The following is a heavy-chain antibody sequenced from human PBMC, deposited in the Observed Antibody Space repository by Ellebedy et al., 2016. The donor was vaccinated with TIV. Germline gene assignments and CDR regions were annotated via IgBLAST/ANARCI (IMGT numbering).Heavy chain of an antibody. CDR3: ARPLRSTVTTSIYFDY. D-gene: IGHD4-17*01. CDR2: IYYSGST. J-gene: IGHJ4*02. Sequence: SETLSLTXTASGGSISSSSYFWGWIRQPPGKGLEWIGIIYYSGSTYYNPSLNSRVTISLDTSKNQVSLNLSSVTAADAAVYYCARPLRSTVTTSIYFDYWGQGALVTVSS. CDR1: GGSISSSSYF. V-gene: IGHV4-39*01.